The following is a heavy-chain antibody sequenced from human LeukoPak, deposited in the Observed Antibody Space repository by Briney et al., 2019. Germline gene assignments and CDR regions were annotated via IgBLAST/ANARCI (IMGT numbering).Heavy chain of an antibody. CDR2: IYYSGST. V-gene: IGHV4-39*01. J-gene: IGHJ6*03. CDR3: AREVHVLRYFDWLSPVGGYYYYMDV. D-gene: IGHD3-9*01. CDR1: GGSISSSSYY. Sequence: SSETLSLTCTVSGGSISSSSYYWGWIRQPPGKGLEWIGSIYYSGSTYYNPSLKSRVTISVDTSKNQFSLKLSSVTAADTAVYYCAREVHVLRYFDWLSPVGGYYYYMDVWGKGTTVTVSS.